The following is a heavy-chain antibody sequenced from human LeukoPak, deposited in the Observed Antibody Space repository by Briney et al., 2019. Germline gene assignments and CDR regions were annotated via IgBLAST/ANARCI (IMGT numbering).Heavy chain of an antibody. CDR1: GFTFDEYS. V-gene: IGHV3-9*01. J-gene: IGHJ6*02. Sequence: ARSLTLSCPPSGFTFDEYSMQRVRPAAGRDLAWVSGTSWYSGRIGHADSVKGRFTISRDDAKNALYLQMNSLRAEDTALYYCAKGSGYCSSTSCYWGGYYYFYGMDVWGQGTTVTVSS. CDR3: AKGSGYCSSTSCYWGGYYYFYGMDV. D-gene: IGHD2-2*01. CDR2: TSWYSGRI.